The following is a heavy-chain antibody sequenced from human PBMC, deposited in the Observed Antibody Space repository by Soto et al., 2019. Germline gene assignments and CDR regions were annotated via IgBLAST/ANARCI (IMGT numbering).Heavy chain of an antibody. CDR3: ARARGFGDPIPLDY. V-gene: IGHV1-69*02. J-gene: IGHJ4*02. D-gene: IGHD3-10*01. CDR2: IIPILGIA. Sequence: QVQLVQSGAEVKKPGSSVKVSCKASGGTFSSYTISWVRQAPGQGLEWMGRIIPILGIANYAQKFQGRVTITADKSTSTAYMELSSLRSEDTAVYYCARARGFGDPIPLDYWGQGTLVTVSS. CDR1: GGTFSSYT.